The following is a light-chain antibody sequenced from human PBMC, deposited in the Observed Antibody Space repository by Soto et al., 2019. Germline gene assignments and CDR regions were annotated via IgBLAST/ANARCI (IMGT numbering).Light chain of an antibody. Sequence: EIVLPQSPATLSFSPRERATLSCRASPSVTNFLAWYQQKPGQAPRLLIYDASNRATGIPARFSGSGSGTDFTLTINSLEPEDFAVYYCQQRRNWITFGQGTRLEI. V-gene: IGKV3-11*01. J-gene: IGKJ5*01. CDR3: QQRRNWIT. CDR1: PSVTNF. CDR2: DAS.